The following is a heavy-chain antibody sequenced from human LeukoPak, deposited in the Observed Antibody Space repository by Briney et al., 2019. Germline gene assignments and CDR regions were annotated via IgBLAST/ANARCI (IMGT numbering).Heavy chain of an antibody. V-gene: IGHV1-2*02. CDR1: GYTFTGYY. D-gene: IGHD3-3*01. J-gene: IGHJ4*02. CDR2: INPNSGGT. Sequence: ASVKVSCKASGYTFTGYYMHWVRQAPGQGLEGMGWINPNSGGTNYAQKFQGRVTMTRDTSISTAYMELSRLRSDDTAVYYCASLDFWSGYYSQDAFDIWGQGTLVTVSS. CDR3: ASLDFWSGYYSQDAFDI.